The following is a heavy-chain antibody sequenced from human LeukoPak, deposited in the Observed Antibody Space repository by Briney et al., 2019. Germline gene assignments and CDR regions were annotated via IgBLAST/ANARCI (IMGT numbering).Heavy chain of an antibody. CDR2: ISDNGNDK. D-gene: IGHD3-3*01. V-gene: IGHV3-30*03. Sequence: GGSLRLSCAASGFTFSSYGMHWVRQAPGKGLEWVAVISDNGNDKYYVDSVKGRFTISRDNAKNSLYLQMNSLRAEDTAVYYCARVGNYDFWSGSVLYYYYMDVWGKGTTVTVSS. J-gene: IGHJ6*03. CDR3: ARVGNYDFWSGSVLYYYYMDV. CDR1: GFTFSSYG.